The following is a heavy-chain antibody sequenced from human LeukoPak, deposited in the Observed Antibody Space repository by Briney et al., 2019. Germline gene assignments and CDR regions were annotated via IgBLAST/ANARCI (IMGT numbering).Heavy chain of an antibody. CDR1: GFTVSSSF. D-gene: IGHD3-10*01. CDR3: AKDLLFPRFGSEY. V-gene: IGHV3-53*01. CDR2: FYSGGST. J-gene: IGHJ4*02. Sequence: PGGSLRLSCAASGFTVSSSFMSWVRQAPGKGLEWVAVFYSGGSTYYADSVKGRFTISRDNSKNTLYLQMNSLRAEDTAVYYCAKDLLFPRFGSEYWGQGTLVTVSS.